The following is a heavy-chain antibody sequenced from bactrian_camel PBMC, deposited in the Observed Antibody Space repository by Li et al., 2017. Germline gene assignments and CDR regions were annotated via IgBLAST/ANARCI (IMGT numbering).Heavy chain of an antibody. CDR1: PNMYSRTH. V-gene: IGHV3S53*01. D-gene: IGHD5*01. CDR3: AAGPQCWVRTDY. CDR2: RDRDGSL. Sequence: VQLVESGGGSVQAGGSQRLACKVPPNMYSRTHVAWFRQAPGKEREAVAARDRDGSLTYTDSVKGRFTTGKDMAKNILYLRMNNLKVEDTAMYFCAAGPQCWVRTDYWGQGTQVTVS. J-gene: IGHJ4*01.